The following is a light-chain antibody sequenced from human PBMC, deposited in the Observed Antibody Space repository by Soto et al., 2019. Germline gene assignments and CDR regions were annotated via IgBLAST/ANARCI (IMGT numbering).Light chain of an antibody. CDR1: QTVSSSC. J-gene: IGKJ3*01. CDR3: QQYGSSPEFT. CDR2: GAS. Sequence: EIVMTQSPGTLSLSPGERATLSCRGSQTVSSSCLAWYQQKPGQAPRLLIYGASSRATGIPDRFSGSGSGTDFTLTISRLEPEDFAVYYCQQYGSSPEFTFGPGTKVDIK. V-gene: IGKV3-20*01.